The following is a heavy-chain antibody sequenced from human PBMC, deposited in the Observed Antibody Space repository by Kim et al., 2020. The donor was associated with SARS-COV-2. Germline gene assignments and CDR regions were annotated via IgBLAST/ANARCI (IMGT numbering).Heavy chain of an antibody. Sequence: SVKVSCKTSGYTFTSYDINWVRQATGQGLEWMGWMNPNTGYTSYVQKFQGRVTMTANTSISTAYMELSSLRSEDAAVYYCARSWVIVGDNSWFDPWGQGTVVTVSS. J-gene: IGHJ5*02. CDR3: ARSWVIVGDNSWFDP. CDR2: MNPNTGYT. V-gene: IGHV1-8*01. D-gene: IGHD2-21*01. CDR1: GYTFTSYD.